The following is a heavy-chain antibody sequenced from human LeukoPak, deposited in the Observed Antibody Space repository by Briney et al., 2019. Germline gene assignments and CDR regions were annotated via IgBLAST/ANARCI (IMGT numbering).Heavy chain of an antibody. CDR3: AREGFGI. J-gene: IGHJ4*02. V-gene: IGHV4-39*07. CDR2: IYYSETT. Sequence: SETLSLTCTVSGGSIRSSSYYWVWIRQPPGKGLEWIGSIYYSETTYYSPSLKSRVSISVDRSKNQFSLNLTSVTAADTAVYYCAREGFGIWGQGTLVTVSS. D-gene: IGHD3-16*01. CDR1: GGSIRSSSYY.